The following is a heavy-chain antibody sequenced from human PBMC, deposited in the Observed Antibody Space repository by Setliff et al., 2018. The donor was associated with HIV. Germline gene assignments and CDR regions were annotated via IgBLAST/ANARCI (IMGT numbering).Heavy chain of an antibody. J-gene: IGHJ4*02. CDR2: IYPGDSDT. CDR1: GYNFPTYW. V-gene: IGHV5-51*01. D-gene: IGHD6-19*01. Sequence: GESLKISCKGSGYNFPTYWVGWVRQMPGKGLEWMGIIYPGDSDTRYSPSFQGQINISADKSINTAYLQWNSLRASDTAMYYCVRQFMYSSGWYEGFDSWGQGTLVTVSS. CDR3: VRQFMYSSGWYEGFDS.